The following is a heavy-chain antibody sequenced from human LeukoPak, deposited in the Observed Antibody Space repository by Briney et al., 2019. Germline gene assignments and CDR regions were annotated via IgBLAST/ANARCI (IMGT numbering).Heavy chain of an antibody. D-gene: IGHD1-26*01. CDR1: GFTFSSYG. CDR3: AKELRGSGSDRAALDY. V-gene: IGHV3-30*18. J-gene: IGHJ4*02. CDR2: ISYDGSNK. Sequence: GGSLRLSCAASGFTFSSYGMHWVRQAPGKGLEWVAVISYDGSNKYYADSVKGRFTISRDNSKNTLYLQMNSLRAEDTAVYYCAKELRGSGSDRAALDYWGQGTLVTVSS.